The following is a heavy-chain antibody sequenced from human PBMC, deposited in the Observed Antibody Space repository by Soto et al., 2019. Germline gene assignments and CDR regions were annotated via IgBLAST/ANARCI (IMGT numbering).Heavy chain of an antibody. J-gene: IGHJ4*02. CDR1: GYTLTELS. D-gene: IGHD2-15*01. Sequence: GASVKVSCKVSGYTLTELSMHWVRQAPGKGLEWMGGFDPEDGETIYAQKFQGRVTMTEDTSTDTAYMELSSLRSEDTAVYYCATYPSVSGGYPFDYWGQGTLVTVSS. V-gene: IGHV1-24*01. CDR2: FDPEDGET. CDR3: ATYPSVSGGYPFDY.